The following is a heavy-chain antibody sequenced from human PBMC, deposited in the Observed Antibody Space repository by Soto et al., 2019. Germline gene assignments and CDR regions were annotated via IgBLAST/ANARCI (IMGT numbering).Heavy chain of an antibody. CDR2: ISYDGSNK. D-gene: IGHD3-10*01. J-gene: IGHJ5*02. Sequence: QVQLVESGGGVVQPGRSLRLSCAASGFTFSSYGMHWVRQAPGKGLEWVAVISYDGSNKYYADSVKGRFTISRDNSKNTLYLQMNSLRAEDTAVYYCAKAGGFGELLGLLGHNWFDPWGQGTLVTVSS. CDR1: GFTFSSYG. CDR3: AKAGGFGELLGLLGHNWFDP. V-gene: IGHV3-30*18.